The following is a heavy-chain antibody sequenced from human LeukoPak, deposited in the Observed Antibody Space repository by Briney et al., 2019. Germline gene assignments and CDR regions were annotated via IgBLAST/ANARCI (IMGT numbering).Heavy chain of an antibody. J-gene: IGHJ3*02. V-gene: IGHV3-30-3*01. D-gene: IGHD5-18*01. CDR2: ISYDGSNK. Sequence: GGSLRLSCAASGVTFSSYAMHWVRQAPGKGLEWVAVISYDGSNKYYADSVKGRFTISRDNSKNTLYLQMNSLRAEDTAVYYCAGEGQLWGHDAFDIWGQGTMVTVSS. CDR1: GVTFSSYA. CDR3: AGEGQLWGHDAFDI.